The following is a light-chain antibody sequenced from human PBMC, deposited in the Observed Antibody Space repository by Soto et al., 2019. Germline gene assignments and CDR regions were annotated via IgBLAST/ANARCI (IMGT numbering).Light chain of an antibody. V-gene: IGLV2-18*02. J-gene: IGLJ1*01. CDR1: SSDVGSYNR. CDR2: DVT. Sequence: QSALTQPPSVSGSPGQSVAISCTGTSSDVGSYNRVAWYQQPPGTAPKLIIYDVTNRPSGVPDRFSGSKSGNTASLTISWLQAEDEADYYCNSFTTSSTYVFGTGPKVTVL. CDR3: NSFTTSSTYV.